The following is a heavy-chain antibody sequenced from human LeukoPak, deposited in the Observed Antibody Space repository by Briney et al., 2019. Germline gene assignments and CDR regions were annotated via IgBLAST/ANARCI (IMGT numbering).Heavy chain of an antibody. D-gene: IGHD2-15*01. Sequence: GGSLRLSCAASEFTFNIYTMTWVRQAPGRGLEWVSSIGSTSRYIYYADSVKGRFTISRDNDNNSVYLQMNSLRAEDTAVYFCARDCSSSAFDIWGHGTMVTVSS. CDR2: IGSTSRYI. J-gene: IGHJ3*02. V-gene: IGHV3-21*04. CDR1: EFTFNIYT. CDR3: ARDCSSSAFDI.